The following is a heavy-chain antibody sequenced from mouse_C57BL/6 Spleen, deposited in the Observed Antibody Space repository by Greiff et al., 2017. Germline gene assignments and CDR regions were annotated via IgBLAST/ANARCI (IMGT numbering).Heavy chain of an antibody. J-gene: IGHJ3*01. CDR2: IDPAAGGT. CDR1: GYTFTDYE. CDR3: TRSDPVAAY. D-gene: IGHD1-1*01. Sequence: VQLVESGAELVRPGASVTLSCKASGYTFTDYEMHWVKQRPVHGLEWIGAIDPAAGGTAYNQKFKGKAILTADKSSSTAYMQLRSLTSVDSAVYYCTRSDPVAAYWGQGTLVTVSA. V-gene: IGHV1-15*01.